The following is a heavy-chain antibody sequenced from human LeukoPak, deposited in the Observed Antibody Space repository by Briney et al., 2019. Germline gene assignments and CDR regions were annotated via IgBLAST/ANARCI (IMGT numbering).Heavy chain of an antibody. V-gene: IGHV4-4*02. CDR3: ANDDHYRMDV. CDR1: GGSINSRDW. D-gene: IGHD1-1*01. Sequence: SETLSLTCAVSGGSINSRDWSRFLRQPPGKVLEWIGEIYRGGATHYNPSLKSRATMSVNNYKNQFSLNLSSVTATDTAGYYFANDDHYRMDVWGQATPVTVS. CDR2: IYRGGAT. J-gene: IGHJ6*01.